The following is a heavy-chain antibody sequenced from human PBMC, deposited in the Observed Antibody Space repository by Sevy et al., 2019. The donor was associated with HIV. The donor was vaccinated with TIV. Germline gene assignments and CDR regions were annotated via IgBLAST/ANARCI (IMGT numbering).Heavy chain of an antibody. Sequence: GGSPRLSCAASGFTFSNAWMNWVRQAPGKGLECVGRIKSKTDGGTTDYAAPVKGRFTISRDDSKNTLYLQMNSLKTEDTAVYYCTTLRGSYYDSSAKGPWGQGTLVTVSS. CDR2: IKSKTDGGTT. V-gene: IGHV3-15*07. CDR1: GFTFSNAW. D-gene: IGHD3-22*01. J-gene: IGHJ5*02. CDR3: TTLRGSYYDSSAKGP.